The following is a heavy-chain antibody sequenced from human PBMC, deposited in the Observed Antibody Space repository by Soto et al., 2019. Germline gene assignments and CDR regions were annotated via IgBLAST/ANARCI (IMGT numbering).Heavy chain of an antibody. CDR2: ISGSGGST. CDR3: AKENGYSRSWFEFDY. V-gene: IGHV3-23*01. Sequence: EVQLLESGGGLVQPGGSLRLSCAASGFTFSSYAMSWVRQAPGKGLELVSAISGSGGSTYYADSVKGRFTISRDNSTNTLYLQMNSLRAEDTAVYYWAKENGYSRSWFEFDYWGQGTVVTVSS. J-gene: IGHJ4*02. CDR1: GFTFSSYA. D-gene: IGHD6-13*01.